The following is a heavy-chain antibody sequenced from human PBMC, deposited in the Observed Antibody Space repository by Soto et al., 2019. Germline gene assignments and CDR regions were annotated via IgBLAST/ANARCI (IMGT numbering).Heavy chain of an antibody. Sequence: ETLSLTCAVSGYSINSGYYWGWIRQPPGRGLEWIGSIFHSGTTYYNPSLKSRVTISVDTSKNQFSLTLDSVTAADTAVYYCARDTTYMVVPYYYYYGMDVWGQGTTVTVSS. J-gene: IGHJ6*02. CDR2: IFHSGTT. CDR3: ARDTTYMVVPYYYYYGMDV. CDR1: GYSINSGYY. D-gene: IGHD2-21*01. V-gene: IGHV4-38-2*02.